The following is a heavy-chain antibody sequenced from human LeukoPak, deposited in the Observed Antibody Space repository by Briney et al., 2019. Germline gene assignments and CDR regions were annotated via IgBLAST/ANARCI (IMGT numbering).Heavy chain of an antibody. D-gene: IGHD2-15*01. Sequence: SETLSLTCTVSGGSISSYYWGWIRQPPGKGLEWIGSIHDSGSTYYNQTLKSRLTISVDTSKNQFSLQLSSATAADTAVYYCWLQRMVAAYFDSWGQGTLVTVSS. CDR3: WLQRMVAAYFDS. J-gene: IGHJ4*02. V-gene: IGHV4-39*07. CDR1: GGSISSYY. CDR2: IHDSGST.